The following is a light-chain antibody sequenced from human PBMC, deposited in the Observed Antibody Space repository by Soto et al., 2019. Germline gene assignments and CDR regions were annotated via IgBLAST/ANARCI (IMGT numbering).Light chain of an antibody. J-gene: IGKJ1*01. Sequence: IVMTQSPTTLSVSPGERATLSCRASQSVSTNLAWYQHKPGQAPRLLIYGASSRATGIPARFSGSGSGTEFTLTISSLQSEDFALYYCQQYKNWPAWTFGQGTKVEIK. CDR2: GAS. CDR3: QQYKNWPAWT. CDR1: QSVSTN. V-gene: IGKV3-15*01.